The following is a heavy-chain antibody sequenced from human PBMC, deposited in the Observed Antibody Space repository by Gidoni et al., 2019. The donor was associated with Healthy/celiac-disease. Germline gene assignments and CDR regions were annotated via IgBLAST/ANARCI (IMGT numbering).Heavy chain of an antibody. D-gene: IGHD2-2*01. CDR3: ARDGSTSSLNAFDI. V-gene: IGHV3-33*01. CDR2: IWYDGSNK. J-gene: IGHJ3*02. CDR1: GFTFSSHG. Sequence: QVQLVESGGGVVQPGRSLRLSCAASGFTFSSHGWHWVRQAPGKGLGWVAVIWYDGSNKYYADSVKGRFTISRDNSKNTLYLQMNSLRAEDTAVYYCARDGSTSSLNAFDIWGQGTMVTVSS.